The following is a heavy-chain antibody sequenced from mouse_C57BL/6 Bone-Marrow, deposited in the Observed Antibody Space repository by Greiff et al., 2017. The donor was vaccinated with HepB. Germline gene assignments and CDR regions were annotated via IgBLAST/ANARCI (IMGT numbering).Heavy chain of an antibody. V-gene: IGHV1-72*01. J-gene: IGHJ1*03. CDR2: IDPNSGGT. CDR3: AYYYGSSHWYFDV. D-gene: IGHD1-1*01. CDR1: GYTFTSYW. Sequence: LVESGAELVKPGASVKLSCKASGYTFTSYWMHWVKQRPGRGLEWIGRIDPNSGGTKYNEKFKSKATLTVDKPSSTAYMQLSSLTSEDSAVYYCAYYYGSSHWYFDVWGTGTTVTVSS.